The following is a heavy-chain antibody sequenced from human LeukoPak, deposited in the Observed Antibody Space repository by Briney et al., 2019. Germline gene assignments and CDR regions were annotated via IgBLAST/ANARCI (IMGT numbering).Heavy chain of an antibody. Sequence: GASVKVSCKASGGTFSNYGMSWVRQAPGQGLEWMGGINPIIGTTDYAQKFQGRVTLTADKSTTTVYMELSSLRSEDTAVYFCARDLRGYNYGYDYWGQGTLVTVSS. J-gene: IGHJ4*02. CDR3: ARDLRGYNYGYDY. CDR1: GGTFSNYG. D-gene: IGHD5-18*01. V-gene: IGHV1-69*06. CDR2: INPIIGTT.